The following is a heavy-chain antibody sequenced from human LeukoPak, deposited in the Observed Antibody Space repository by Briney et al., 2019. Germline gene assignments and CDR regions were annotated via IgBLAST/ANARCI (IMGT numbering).Heavy chain of an antibody. Sequence: SVKVSCKASGGTFSSYAISWVRQAPGQGLEWMGRIIPILGIANYAQKFQGRVTITADESTSTAYMELSSLRSEDTAVYYCARGITGTTALLDYWGQGTLVTVSS. CDR2: IIPILGIA. V-gene: IGHV1-69*04. J-gene: IGHJ4*02. D-gene: IGHD1-14*01. CDR1: GGTFSSYA. CDR3: ARGITGTTALLDY.